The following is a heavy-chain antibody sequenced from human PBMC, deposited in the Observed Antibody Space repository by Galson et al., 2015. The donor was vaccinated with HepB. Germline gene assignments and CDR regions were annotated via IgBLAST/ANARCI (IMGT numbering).Heavy chain of an antibody. Sequence: SLRLSCAASGFTFSSYWMSWVRQAPGKGLEWVANIKQDGSEKYYVDSVKGRFTISRDNAKNSLYLQMNSLRAEDTAVYYCARDPGYWAAAGPRMDVWGQGTTVTVSS. D-gene: IGHD6-13*01. CDR2: IKQDGSEK. CDR3: ARDPGYWAAAGPRMDV. CDR1: GFTFSSYW. J-gene: IGHJ6*02. V-gene: IGHV3-7*03.